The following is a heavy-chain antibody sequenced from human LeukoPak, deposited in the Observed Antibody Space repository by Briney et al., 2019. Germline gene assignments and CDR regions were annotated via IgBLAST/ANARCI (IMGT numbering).Heavy chain of an antibody. CDR3: ARQGGYDILTGSYLYYFGY. J-gene: IGHJ4*02. V-gene: IGHV5-51*01. D-gene: IGHD3-9*01. CDR1: GYSFTSYW. Sequence: GESLKISCRGSGYSFTSYWIGWVRQMPGRGLEWRGIIYPGDSDTRYSPSFQGQVTISADKSISTAYPQWSSLKASDTAMYYCARQGGYDILTGSYLYYFGYWGQGTLVTVSS. CDR2: IYPGDSDT.